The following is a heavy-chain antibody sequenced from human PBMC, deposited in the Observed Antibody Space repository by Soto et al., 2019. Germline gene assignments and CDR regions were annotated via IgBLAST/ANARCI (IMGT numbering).Heavy chain of an antibody. Sequence: GGSLRLSCAASGFTFSSYWMSWVRQAPGKGLEWVANIKQDGSEKYYVDSVKGRFTISRDNAKNSLYLQMNSLRAEDTAVYYCARESDSSWYRFDYWGQGTLVTVSS. CDR2: IKQDGSEK. CDR3: ARESDSSWYRFDY. V-gene: IGHV3-7*01. CDR1: GFTFSSYW. D-gene: IGHD6-13*01. J-gene: IGHJ4*02.